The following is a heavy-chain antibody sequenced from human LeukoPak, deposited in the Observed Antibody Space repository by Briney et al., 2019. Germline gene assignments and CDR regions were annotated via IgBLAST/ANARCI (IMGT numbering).Heavy chain of an antibody. J-gene: IGHJ3*02. Sequence: PGGSLRLSCAGSGFTFNSSLNWVRKAPGKGLEWVSSISSNDSYMFYADSVQGRFTISRDSAKNSLYLQMNRLRADDTCVHCRAREWAKDYGEGFDIWGQGTMVTVSS. CDR2: ISSNDSYM. V-gene: IGHV3-21*01. D-gene: IGHD4-17*01. CDR1: GFTFNSS. CDR3: AREWAKDYGEGFDI.